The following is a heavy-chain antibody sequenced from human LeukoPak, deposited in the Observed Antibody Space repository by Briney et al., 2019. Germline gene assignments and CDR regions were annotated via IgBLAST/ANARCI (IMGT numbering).Heavy chain of an antibody. J-gene: IGHJ4*02. CDR3: ARSPGSTWSFDY. CDR1: GVTLSPYG. Sequence: GGSLRLSCAASGVTLSPYGMHWVRQAPGKGLEWVAVISYEGGTQHYADSVKGRFIISRDNAKNSLYLLMNSLGAEDTAVYYCARSPGSTWSFDYWGQGTLVTVSS. CDR2: ISYEGGTQ. D-gene: IGHD6-13*01. V-gene: IGHV3-30*03.